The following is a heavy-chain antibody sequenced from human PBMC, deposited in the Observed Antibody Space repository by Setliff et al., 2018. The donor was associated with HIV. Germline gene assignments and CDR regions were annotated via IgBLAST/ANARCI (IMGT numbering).Heavy chain of an antibody. D-gene: IGHD2-15*01. Sequence: SETLSLTCAVYGGSFSTYYWSWIRQSPGKRLEWLGEVNHSGGTNYNPSLKRRLIISSDASKNQFSLRLRSVTAADTAVYFCARRILRSAFDFWGHGTLVTVSS. CDR1: GGSFSTYY. CDR2: VNHSGGT. V-gene: IGHV4-34*01. J-gene: IGHJ4*01. CDR3: ARRILRSAFDF.